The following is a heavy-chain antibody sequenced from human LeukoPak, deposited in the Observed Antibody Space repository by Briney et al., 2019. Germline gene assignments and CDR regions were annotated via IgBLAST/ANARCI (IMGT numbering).Heavy chain of an antibody. CDR3: ARRVVAVGFDY. CDR1: GFTFSSYT. Sequence: GGSLRLSCAASGFTFSSYTMNWVRQAPGKGLEWVSSITSSSSYIYYADSVKGRFTISRDNAKNSLYLQMNGLRAEDTAVYYCARRVVAVGFDYWGQGTLVTVSS. CDR2: ITSSSSYI. D-gene: IGHD3-22*01. J-gene: IGHJ4*02. V-gene: IGHV3-21*01.